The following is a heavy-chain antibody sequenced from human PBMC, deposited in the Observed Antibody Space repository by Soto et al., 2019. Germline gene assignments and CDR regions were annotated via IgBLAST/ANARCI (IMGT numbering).Heavy chain of an antibody. D-gene: IGHD1-1*01. V-gene: IGHV3-33*01. Sequence: QVQLVESGGGVVQPGRSLRLSCEASGFPFGNYAMNWVRQAPGQGLEWVARIWTAGSNKYYGDSVRGRFVISRDNSKSTLDLQMDSLRGEDTAVEYCGRGLRGLGTGYYFDHWGQGTLVTVSS. CDR2: IWTAGSNK. J-gene: IGHJ4*02. CDR1: GFPFGNYA. CDR3: GRGLRGLGTGYYFDH.